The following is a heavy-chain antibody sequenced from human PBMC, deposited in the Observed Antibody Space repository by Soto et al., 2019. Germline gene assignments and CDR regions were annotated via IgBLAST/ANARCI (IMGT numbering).Heavy chain of an antibody. CDR2: ISSSSSYI. J-gene: IGHJ6*03. V-gene: IGHV3-21*01. Sequence: GGSLRLSCAASGFTFSSYSMNWVRRAPGKGLEWVSSISSSSSYIYYADSVKGRFTISRDNAKNSLYLQMNSLRAEDTAVYYCARYPLNYYYYIDVWGKGTTVTV. CDR1: GFTFSSYS. CDR3: ARYPLNYYYYIDV.